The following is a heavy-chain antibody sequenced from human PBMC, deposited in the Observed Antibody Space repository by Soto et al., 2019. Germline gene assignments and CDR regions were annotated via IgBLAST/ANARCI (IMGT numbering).Heavy chain of an antibody. CDR3: ARGLRYCSGGSCYTLGWFDP. V-gene: IGHV1-69*02. D-gene: IGHD2-15*01. CDR1: GGTFSSYT. Sequence: QVQLVQSGAEVKKPGSSVKVSCKASGGTFSSYTISWVRQAPGQGLEWMGRIIPILGIANYAQKFQGRVTITADKSTSTAYMELRSLRSEDTAVYYCARGLRYCSGGSCYTLGWFDPWGQGTLVTVSS. J-gene: IGHJ5*02. CDR2: IIPILGIA.